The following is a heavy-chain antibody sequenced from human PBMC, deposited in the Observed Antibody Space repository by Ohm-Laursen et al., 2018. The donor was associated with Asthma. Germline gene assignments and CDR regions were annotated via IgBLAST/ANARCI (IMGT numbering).Heavy chain of an antibody. CDR1: GGTFTNYA. CDR2: VIPILGTT. J-gene: IGHJ6*02. CDR3: ARGGYSGYDLYYAMDV. V-gene: IGHV1-69*01. Sequence: GSSVKVSCKASGGTFTNYAISWVRQAPGQGLEWMGGVIPILGTTNYAQNFQGRITITADESTSTAYMDLSSLRSEDTAVYYCARGGYSGYDLYYAMDVWAKGPRSPSP. D-gene: IGHD5-12*01.